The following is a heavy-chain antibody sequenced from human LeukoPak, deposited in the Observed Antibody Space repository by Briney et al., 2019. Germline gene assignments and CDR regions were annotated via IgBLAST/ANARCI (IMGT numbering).Heavy chain of an antibody. Sequence: SETLSLTCAVYGGSFSGYYWSWIRQPPGKGLEWIGEINHSGSTNYNPSLKSRVTISVDTSKNQFSLKLSSVTAADTAVYYCARGLSYDYVWGSYRRPKYFDSWGQGTLVTVSS. CDR2: INHSGST. V-gene: IGHV4-34*01. CDR1: GGSFSGYY. CDR3: ARGLSYDYVWGSYRRPKYFDS. J-gene: IGHJ4*02. D-gene: IGHD3-16*02.